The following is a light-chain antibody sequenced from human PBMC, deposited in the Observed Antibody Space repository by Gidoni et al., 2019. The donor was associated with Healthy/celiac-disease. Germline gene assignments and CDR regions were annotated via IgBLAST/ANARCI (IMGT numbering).Light chain of an antibody. J-gene: IGKJ3*01. CDR1: QSVSSSY. CDR3: QQYGSSPS. CDR2: GAS. V-gene: IGKV3-20*01. Sequence: IVLTQSPGTLSLSPGERATLSCRASQSVSSSYLAWYQQKPGQAPRLLIYGASSRATGIPDRFSGSGSGTDFTLTISRLEPEDFAVYYGQQYGSSPSFGPGTKVDIK.